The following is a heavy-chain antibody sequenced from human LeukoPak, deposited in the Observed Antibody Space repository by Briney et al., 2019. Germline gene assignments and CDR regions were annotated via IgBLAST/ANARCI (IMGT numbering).Heavy chain of an antibody. D-gene: IGHD3-10*01. CDR2: VSVSSTYI. V-gene: IGHV3-21*01. J-gene: IGHJ4*02. CDR1: GFTFSGYT. Sequence: GGSLRLSCAASGFTFSGYTLNWVRQAPGKGLEWVSSVSVSSTYIYYADSVKGRFTISRDNAKNSLYLQMNSLRADDTAVYYCARGNHYSGSGSSYYFDFWGQGTLVTVSS. CDR3: ARGNHYSGSGSSYYFDF.